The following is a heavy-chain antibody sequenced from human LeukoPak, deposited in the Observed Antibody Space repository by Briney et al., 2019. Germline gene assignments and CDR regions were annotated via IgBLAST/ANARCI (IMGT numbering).Heavy chain of an antibody. J-gene: IGHJ6*02. V-gene: IGHV3-23*01. D-gene: IGHD3-22*01. Sequence: PGGSLRLSCAASGFTFSSYAMSWVRQAPGKGLEWVSAISGSGGSTYYADSVKGRFTISRDNSKNTLYLQMNSPRAEDTAVYYCAKSPKSSGYDYYYYYGMDVWGQGTTVTVSS. CDR2: ISGSGGST. CDR1: GFTFSSYA. CDR3: AKSPKSSGYDYYYYYGMDV.